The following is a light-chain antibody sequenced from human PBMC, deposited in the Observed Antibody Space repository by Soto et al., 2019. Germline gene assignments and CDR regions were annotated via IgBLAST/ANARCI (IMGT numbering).Light chain of an antibody. CDR2: DVS. CDR1: SSDVGGYNY. Sequence: QSALTQPASVSWSPGQSITISCTGTSSDVGGYNYVSWYQQHPGKAPKLMIYDVSNRPSGVSNRFSGSKSGNTASLTISGLQAEDEADYYCSSYTSSNTLVYVFGTGTKVTVL. V-gene: IGLV2-14*01. CDR3: SSYTSSNTLVYV. J-gene: IGLJ1*01.